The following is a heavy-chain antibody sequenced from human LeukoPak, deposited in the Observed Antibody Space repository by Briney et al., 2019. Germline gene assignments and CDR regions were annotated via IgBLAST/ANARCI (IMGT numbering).Heavy chain of an antibody. CDR2: INWNGGST. CDR3: ARGGDPYYYDSSGYNY. Sequence: GGSLRLSCAASGFTFDDYGMSWVRQAPGKGLEWVSGINWNGGSTGYADSVKGRFTISRDNAKNSLYLQMNSLRAEDTALYYCARGGDPYYYDSSGYNYWGQGTLVTVSS. V-gene: IGHV3-20*04. CDR1: GFTFDDYG. D-gene: IGHD3-22*01. J-gene: IGHJ4*02.